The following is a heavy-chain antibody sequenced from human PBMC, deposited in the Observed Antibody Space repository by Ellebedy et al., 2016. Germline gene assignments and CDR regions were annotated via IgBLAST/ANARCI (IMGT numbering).Heavy chain of an antibody. Sequence: GGSLRLSCAASGFTFANYWMYWVRQAPGKGLEWVANIQQDEGKKNYLDSVKGRFTISRDNARNSLYLQMNSLRVDDTALYYCARDLAPTRGKTYYDAVDLWGQGTMVTVSS. CDR3: ARDLAPTRGKTYYDAVDL. CDR2: IQQDEGKK. J-gene: IGHJ3*01. V-gene: IGHV3-7*01. D-gene: IGHD2-21*01. CDR1: GFTFANYW.